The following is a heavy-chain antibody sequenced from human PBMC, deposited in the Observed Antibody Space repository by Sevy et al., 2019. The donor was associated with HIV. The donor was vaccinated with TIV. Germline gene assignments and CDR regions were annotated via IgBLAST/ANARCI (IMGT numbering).Heavy chain of an antibody. CDR2: ISSDGTKE. J-gene: IGHJ6*02. CDR3: ARDLPSAVTDPFYYYGLAV. Sequence: GGSLRLSCAASGFTFSIYVIHWVRQAPGKGLEWVAVISSDGTKEYYADSVKGRFTISRDNSKNTMYLQMNSLRVEATAVYYCARDLPSAVTDPFYYYGLAVWGQGTTVTVSS. D-gene: IGHD2-21*02. V-gene: IGHV3-30*04. CDR1: GFTFSIYV.